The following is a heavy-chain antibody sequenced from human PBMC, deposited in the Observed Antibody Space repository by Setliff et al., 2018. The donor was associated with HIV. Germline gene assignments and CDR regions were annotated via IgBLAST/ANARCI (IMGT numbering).Heavy chain of an antibody. CDR3: ARREGVRYSSGYYGGAFDI. V-gene: IGHV4-59*08. J-gene: IGHJ3*02. Sequence: SETLSLTCTVSGGSMKPYYWSWIRQPPGKGPEWIGFIYFNGVTDYNPSLKSRLIMSLDMSRNQVSRKMTSVTAADTAVYYCARREGVRYSSGYYGGAFDIWGQGTMVTVSS. CDR2: IYFNGVT. D-gene: IGHD6-19*01. CDR1: GGSMKPYY.